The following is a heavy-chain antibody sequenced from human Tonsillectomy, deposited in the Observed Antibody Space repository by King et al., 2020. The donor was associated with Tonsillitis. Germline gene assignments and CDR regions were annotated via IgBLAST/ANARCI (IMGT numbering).Heavy chain of an antibody. Sequence: VQLVESGGGLVQPGGSLRLSCAASGFPFSSYWMHWVRQAPGKGLVWVSRINSDNSITSYADSVKGRFTISRDNAKNTLYLQMNSLRAEDTAVYYCARGDRVTTSLFDYWGQGTLVTVSS. V-gene: IGHV3-74*02. CDR3: ARGDRVTTSLFDY. CDR1: GFPFSSYW. J-gene: IGHJ4*02. D-gene: IGHD5-12*01. CDR2: INSDNSIT.